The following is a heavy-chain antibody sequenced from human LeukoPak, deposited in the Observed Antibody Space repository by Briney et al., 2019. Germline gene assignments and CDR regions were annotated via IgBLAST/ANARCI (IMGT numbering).Heavy chain of an antibody. CDR1: GFTFSSYA. CDR3: AKGRRFGEFLDY. D-gene: IGHD3-10*01. V-gene: IGHV3-23*01. J-gene: IGHJ4*02. Sequence: GGSLRLSCAASGFTFSSYAMTWVRQAPGKGLEWVSAISGSGGSTYYADSVKGRFTISRDNSKNTLYLQMNSLRAEDAAVYYCAKGRRFGEFLDYWGQGTLVTVSS. CDR2: ISGSGGST.